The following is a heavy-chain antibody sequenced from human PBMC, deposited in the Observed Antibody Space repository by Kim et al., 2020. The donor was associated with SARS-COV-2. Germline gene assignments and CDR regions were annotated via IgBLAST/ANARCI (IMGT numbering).Heavy chain of an antibody. D-gene: IGHD6-19*01. Sequence: GGSLRLSCAASGFTFSSHSMNWVRQAPGKGLEWVSSISTSSSYIYYADSMRGRFTVSRDNANNSLYLQMHSLRDEDTAVYYCARGSVAGSKLDLWGQGTL. V-gene: IGHV3-21*01. CDR1: GFTFSSHS. CDR3: ARGSVAGSKLDL. CDR2: ISTSSSYI. J-gene: IGHJ4*02.